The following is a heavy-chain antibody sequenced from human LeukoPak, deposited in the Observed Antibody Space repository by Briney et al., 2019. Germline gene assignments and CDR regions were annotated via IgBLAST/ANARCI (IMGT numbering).Heavy chain of an antibody. CDR2: IYHSGST. V-gene: IGHV4-38-2*01. Sequence: SETLSLTCAVSGYSISSGYYWGWIRQPPGKGLEWIGSIYHSGSTYYNPSLKSRVTISVDTSKNQCSLKLSSVTAADTAVYYCSLRLNYWGQGTLVTVSS. D-gene: IGHD6-19*01. CDR1: GYSISSGYY. J-gene: IGHJ4*02. CDR3: SLRLNY.